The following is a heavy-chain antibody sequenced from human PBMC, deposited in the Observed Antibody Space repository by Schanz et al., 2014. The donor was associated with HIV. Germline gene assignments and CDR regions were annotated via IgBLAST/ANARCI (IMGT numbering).Heavy chain of an antibody. CDR2: ISGGST. CDR3: ARDLGYCGGGSCS. Sequence: EVQLLESGGGLLQPGGSLRLSCAASGFSFSSYAMSWVRQAPGKGLEWVSAISGGSTYYADSVKGRFTVSRDNSNNKLFLQMNSLRADDTGVYYCARDLGYCGGGSCSWGQGTLVTVSS. V-gene: IGHV3-23*01. CDR1: GFSFSSYA. D-gene: IGHD2-15*01. J-gene: IGHJ4*02.